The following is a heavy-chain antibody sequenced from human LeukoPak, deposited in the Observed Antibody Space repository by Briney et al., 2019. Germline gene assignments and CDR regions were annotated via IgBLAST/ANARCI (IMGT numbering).Heavy chain of an antibody. Sequence: GGSLRLSCATSGFTFSNYGMHWARQAPGKGLEWVAVISNDGSNIQYADSAKGRFTISRDNSKNTVYLQMNSLRSEDTAVYYCAKDPYRVIVATGNYLDPWGQGTLVTVSS. J-gene: IGHJ5*02. V-gene: IGHV3-30*18. CDR1: GFTFSNYG. D-gene: IGHD2-21*01. CDR2: ISNDGSNI. CDR3: AKDPYRVIVATGNYLDP.